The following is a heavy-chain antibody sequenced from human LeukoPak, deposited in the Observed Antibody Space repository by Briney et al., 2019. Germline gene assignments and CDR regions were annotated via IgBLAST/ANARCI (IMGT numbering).Heavy chain of an antibody. D-gene: IGHD3-22*01. Sequence: PSGTLSLTCAVSGGSGGSISSSNYWSWVRQPPGKGLEWIGEIYHSGSTNYNPSLKSRVTISVDKSKIQFSLKLSSVTAADTAVYYCARDPDYYDSSGSSGYFDLWGRGTLVTVSS. CDR1: GGSGGSISSSNY. CDR2: IYHSGST. J-gene: IGHJ2*01. CDR3: ARDPDYYDSSGSSGYFDL. V-gene: IGHV4-4*02.